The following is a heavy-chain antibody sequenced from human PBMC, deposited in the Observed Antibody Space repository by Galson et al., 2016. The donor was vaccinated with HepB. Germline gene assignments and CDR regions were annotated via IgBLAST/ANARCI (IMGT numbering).Heavy chain of an antibody. V-gene: IGHV3-11*01. CDR1: GFTFSDYH. CDR2: ISRSGDSM. Sequence: SLRLSCAASGFTFSDYHMNWIRQGPGKGLEWISYISRSGDSMLYAASVRGRFSISRDNAKKSLYLQMTNLRAEEAAVYYCARDLPDDSVEYVDVFDLWGQGTMVTVSS. CDR3: ARDLPDDSVEYVDVFDL. J-gene: IGHJ3*01. D-gene: IGHD4-17*01.